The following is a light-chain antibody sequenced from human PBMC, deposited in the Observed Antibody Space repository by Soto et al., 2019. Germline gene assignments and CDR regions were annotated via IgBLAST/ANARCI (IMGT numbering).Light chain of an antibody. CDR1: QSVSSIY. CDR2: GAS. CDR3: QQYGSSSWT. V-gene: IGKV3-20*01. J-gene: IGKJ1*01. Sequence: EIVLTQSPGTLSLSPGERDTLSCRASQSVSSIYLAWYQHKPGQAPRLLIYGASSRATGIPDRFSGSGSGTDFPLTISRLEPEDFAVYYCQQYGSSSWTFGRGTTVEIK.